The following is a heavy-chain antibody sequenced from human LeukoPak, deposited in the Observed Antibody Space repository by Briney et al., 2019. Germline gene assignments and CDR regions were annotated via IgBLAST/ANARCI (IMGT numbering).Heavy chain of an antibody. J-gene: IGHJ6*02. CDR2: ISYSGST. Sequence: PSETLSLTCTVSGGSISSYYWSWIRQPPGKGLEWIGYISYSGSTNYNPSLESRVTISVDTSNNQFSLKPSSVTAADTAVYYCARQVAAAGYYYGMDVWGQGITVTVSS. CDR1: GGSISSYY. V-gene: IGHV4-59*08. CDR3: ARQVAAAGYYYGMDV. D-gene: IGHD6-13*01.